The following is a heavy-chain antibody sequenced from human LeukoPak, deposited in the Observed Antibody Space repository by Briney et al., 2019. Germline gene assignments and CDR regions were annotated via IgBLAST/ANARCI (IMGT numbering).Heavy chain of an antibody. CDR1: DDSIRSSAYY. V-gene: IGHV4-39*01. CDR2: IYYSGST. D-gene: IGHD3-22*01. Sequence: SETLSLTCAVSDDSIRSSAYYWGWIRQPPGKGLEWIGSIYYSGSTYYNPSLKSRVTISIDTSKNQFSLKLRSVTAADTAVYYCAARNYYDRRGWFDPWGQGTLVTVSS. J-gene: IGHJ5*02. CDR3: AARNYYDRRGWFDP.